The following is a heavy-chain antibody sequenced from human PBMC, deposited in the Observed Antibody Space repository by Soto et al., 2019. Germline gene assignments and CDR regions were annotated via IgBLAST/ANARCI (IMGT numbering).Heavy chain of an antibody. CDR1: GGSFSGYY. V-gene: IGHV4-34*01. CDR2: INHSGST. CDR3: ARGVYGSGTDY. D-gene: IGHD3-10*01. J-gene: IGHJ4*02. Sequence: QVQLQQWGAGLLKPSETLSLTCAVYGGSFSGYYWSWIRQPPGKGLEWIGEINHSGSTNYNPSLRSRVTRSVDTSKNQFSLKLSSVTAADTAVYYCARGVYGSGTDYWGQGTLVTVSS.